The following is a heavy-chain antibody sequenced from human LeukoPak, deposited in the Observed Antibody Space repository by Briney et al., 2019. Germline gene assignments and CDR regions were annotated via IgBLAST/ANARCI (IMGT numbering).Heavy chain of an antibody. Sequence: GESLKISCKGSGYSFTSYWIGWVRQMPGKGLEWMGIIYPADSDTRYSPSFQGQVTISADKSISTAYLQWSSLRASDTAMYYCARRIVGLRGAFDIWGQGTMVTVSS. CDR1: GYSFTSYW. D-gene: IGHD1-26*01. CDR2: IYPADSDT. CDR3: ARRIVGLRGAFDI. V-gene: IGHV5-51*01. J-gene: IGHJ3*02.